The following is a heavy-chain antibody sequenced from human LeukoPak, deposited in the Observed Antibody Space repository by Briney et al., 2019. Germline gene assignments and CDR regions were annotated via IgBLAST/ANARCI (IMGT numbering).Heavy chain of an antibody. J-gene: IGHJ6*02. Sequence: PGGSLRLSCAASGFTISSYVMSWVRQAPGKGLEWVSLIRGSGGSTYYADSARGRFTISRDNSKNTLYLQMNSLRAEDTAVYYCAKDMGYFRGMDVWGQGTTVTVSS. V-gene: IGHV3-23*01. CDR1: GFTISSYV. D-gene: IGHD2-15*01. CDR2: IRGSGGST. CDR3: AKDMGYFRGMDV.